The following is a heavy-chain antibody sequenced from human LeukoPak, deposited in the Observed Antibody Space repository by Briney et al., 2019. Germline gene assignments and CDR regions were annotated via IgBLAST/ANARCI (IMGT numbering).Heavy chain of an antibody. CDR1: GYTSTKYG. CDR3: ASRRCYATGSETGYYFDF. J-gene: IGHJ4*02. Sequence: GASVRVSCKASGYTSTKYGISWVRQAPGPGLGWMGWTSAYNGNTTSATSFQGRVTMTTDSSTGTAYMELRSLRSDDTAVYDCASRRCYATGSETGYYFDFWGQGTLVTVSS. V-gene: IGHV1-18*01. D-gene: IGHD2-2*01. CDR2: TSAYNGNT.